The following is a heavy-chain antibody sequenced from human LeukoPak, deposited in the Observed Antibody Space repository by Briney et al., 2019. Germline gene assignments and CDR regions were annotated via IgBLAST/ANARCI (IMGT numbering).Heavy chain of an antibody. Sequence: GRSLRLSCAASGFTFSSYGMHWVRQAPGKGLEWVAVISYDGSNKYYADSVKGRFTISRDNSKNTLYLQMNSLRAEDTAVYYCARDARYYDILTGYSYHFDYWGQGTLVTVSS. CDR3: ARDARYYDILTGYSYHFDY. V-gene: IGHV3-30*03. CDR2: ISYDGSNK. D-gene: IGHD3-9*01. CDR1: GFTFSSYG. J-gene: IGHJ4*02.